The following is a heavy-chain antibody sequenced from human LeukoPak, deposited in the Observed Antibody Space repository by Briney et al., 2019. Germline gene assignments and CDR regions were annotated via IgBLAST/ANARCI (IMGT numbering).Heavy chain of an antibody. CDR1: GFTFSSYW. V-gene: IGHV3-7*03. D-gene: IGHD2/OR15-2a*01. J-gene: IGHJ6*02. CDR3: ARERRNPVGYDALDV. Sequence: GGSLRLSCAASGFTFSSYWMNWARQAPGKGLEWVASINHNGNVNYYVDSVKGRFTISRDNAKNSLYLQMSNLRAEDTAVYYCARERRNPVGYDALDVWGQGTTVTVSS. CDR2: INHNGNVN.